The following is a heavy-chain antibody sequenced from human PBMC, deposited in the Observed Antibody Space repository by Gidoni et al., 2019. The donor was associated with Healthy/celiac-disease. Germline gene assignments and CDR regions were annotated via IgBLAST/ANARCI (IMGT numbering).Heavy chain of an antibody. CDR1: GFTFSSYG. D-gene: IGHD2-15*01. CDR2: IWYDGSNK. V-gene: IGHV3-33*01. CDR3: ARVLAGRYCSGGSCYSDYYGMDV. J-gene: IGHJ6*02. Sequence: QVQLVESGGGVVQPGRSLRLSCAASGFTFSSYGMHWVRQAPGKGLEWVAVIWYDGSNKYYADSVKGRFTISRDNSKNTLYLQMNSLRAEDTAVYYCARVLAGRYCSGGSCYSDYYGMDVWGQGTTVTVSS.